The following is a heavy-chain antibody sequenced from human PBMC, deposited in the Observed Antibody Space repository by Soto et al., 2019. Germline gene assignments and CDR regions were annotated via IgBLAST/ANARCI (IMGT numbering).Heavy chain of an antibody. CDR2: IIPIFGTA. CDR3: AREREWEQDTENGYYFDY. CDR1: GGTFSSYA. Sequence: QVQLVQSGAEVKKPGSSVKVSCKASGGTFSSYAISLVRQAPGQGLEWMGGIIPIFGTANYAQKFQGRVTITADESTSTAYMELSSLRSEDTAVYYCAREREWEQDTENGYYFDYWGQGTLVTVSS. J-gene: IGHJ4*02. D-gene: IGHD1-26*01. V-gene: IGHV1-69*12.